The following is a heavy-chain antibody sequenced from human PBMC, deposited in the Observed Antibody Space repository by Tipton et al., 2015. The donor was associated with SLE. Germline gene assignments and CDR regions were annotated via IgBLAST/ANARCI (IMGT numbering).Heavy chain of an antibody. D-gene: IGHD3-10*01. CDR2: INAGNGKT. J-gene: IGHJ4*02. V-gene: IGHV1-3*01. CDR3: ARDQVTMVRGVVLTPEY. Sequence: QVQLVQSGAEVKKPGASVKVSCKASGYTFTNFTIHWVRQDPGQRLEWMGWINAGNGKTRYSQKFQDRVTITRDTSASIAYMELSSLRLEDTAVYYCARDQVTMVRGVVLTPEYWGQGTLVTVSS. CDR1: GYTFTNFT.